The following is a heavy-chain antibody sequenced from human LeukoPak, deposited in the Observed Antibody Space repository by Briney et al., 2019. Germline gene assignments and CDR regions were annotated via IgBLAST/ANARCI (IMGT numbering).Heavy chain of an antibody. J-gene: IGHJ5*02. CDR1: GSNFNSYT. CDR2: ISSSGIYI. D-gene: IGHD3-3*01. V-gene: IGHV3-21*01. CDR3: ATRRDDFWSGPFDP. Sequence: PGGSLRLSCAASGSNFNSYTMNWVRQAPGKGLEWVSSISSSGIYIYYADSVKGRFAISRDNTKNSLYLQMNSLRAEDTAVYYCATRRDDFWSGPFDPWGQGTLVTVS.